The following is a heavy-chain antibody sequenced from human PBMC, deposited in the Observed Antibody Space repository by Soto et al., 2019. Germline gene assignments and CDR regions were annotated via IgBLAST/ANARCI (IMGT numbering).Heavy chain of an antibody. V-gene: IGHV1-18*04. CDR1: GYTFTSYG. CDR2: ISAYNGNT. CDR3: ARDSSSWYVQDAFDI. J-gene: IGHJ3*02. D-gene: IGHD6-13*01. Sequence: ASVKGCCTDSGYTFTSYGISWVRQAPGQGLEWMGWISAYNGNTNNAQKLQGRVTMTTDTSTSTAYMELRSLRSDATAVYYCARDSSSWYVQDAFDIWGQGTMVTVSS.